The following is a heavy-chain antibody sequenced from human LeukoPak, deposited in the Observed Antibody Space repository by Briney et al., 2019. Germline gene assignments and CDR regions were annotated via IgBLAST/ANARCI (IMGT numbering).Heavy chain of an antibody. J-gene: IGHJ4*02. Sequence: ASVKVSSKPSGYTFTIYDINWVRDAPGQRLEWMGWMNPNSGNTSYAQKFQGRVTMTRNTSTSTAYMEMSSQRSADTGVSYRARVGGSGWYWGQGTLVTVSS. V-gene: IGHV1-8*01. D-gene: IGHD6-19*01. CDR2: MNPNSGNT. CDR3: ARVGGSGWY. CDR1: GYTFTIYD.